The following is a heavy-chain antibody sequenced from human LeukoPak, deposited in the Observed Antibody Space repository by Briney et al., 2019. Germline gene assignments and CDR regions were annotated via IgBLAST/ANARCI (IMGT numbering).Heavy chain of an antibody. Sequence: PGGSLRLSCAASGFTFTSYEMNWVRQAPGKGLEWVSYISSSSSTIYYADSVKGRFTISRDNAKNSLYLQMNSLRDEDTAVYYCARDWRAGDYYFDYWGQGTLVTVSS. J-gene: IGHJ4*02. CDR1: GFTFTSYE. D-gene: IGHD4-17*01. CDR2: ISSSSSTI. CDR3: ARDWRAGDYYFDY. V-gene: IGHV3-48*02.